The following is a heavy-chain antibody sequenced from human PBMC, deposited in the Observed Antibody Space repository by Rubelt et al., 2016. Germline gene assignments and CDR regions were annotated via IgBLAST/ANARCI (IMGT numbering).Heavy chain of an antibody. Sequence: EVQLLESGGGLIQPGGSLRLSCVASGFTFSNYGMNWLRQAPGKGLELVSAISGSGGSTYYADSVKGRFTISRDNSKNTLYRQMNSRRAEDTAVYYCAKDRRRVAGIPQDYWGQGTLVTVSS. CDR3: AKDRRRVAGIPQDY. V-gene: IGHV3-23*01. J-gene: IGHJ4*02. D-gene: IGHD6-19*01. CDR2: ISGSGGST. CDR1: GFTFSNYG.